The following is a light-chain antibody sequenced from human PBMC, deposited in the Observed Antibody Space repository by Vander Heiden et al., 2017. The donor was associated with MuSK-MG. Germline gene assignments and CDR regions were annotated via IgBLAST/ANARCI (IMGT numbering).Light chain of an antibody. CDR1: NIGNKN. J-gene: IGLJ3*02. Sequence: SYVLTQPPSVSVAPGKTARISCGGNNIGNKNVHWYQQKPGQAPFLVSQQDTDRPSGIPERFSGSNSGDTATLTISRVEAGDEADYYCQVWDNSGDRGVFGGGTRLTVL. CDR3: QVWDNSGDRGV. V-gene: IGLV3-21*03. CDR2: QDT.